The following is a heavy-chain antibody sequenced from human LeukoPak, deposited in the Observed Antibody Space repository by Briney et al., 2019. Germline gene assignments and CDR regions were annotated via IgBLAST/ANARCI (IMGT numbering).Heavy chain of an antibody. CDR1: GASITSSGW. CDR3: ARNGAFCLEN. Sequence: PSETLSLTCDVSGASITSSGWWSWVRQPPGKGLEWVGEIDLRGNITPHPSLRSRVTISQDKSKNQLSLKLSSVTAADTAVYFCARNGAFCLENWGQGTLVTVSS. D-gene: IGHD1-1*01. V-gene: IGHV4/OR15-8*01. J-gene: IGHJ4*02. CDR2: IDLRGNI.